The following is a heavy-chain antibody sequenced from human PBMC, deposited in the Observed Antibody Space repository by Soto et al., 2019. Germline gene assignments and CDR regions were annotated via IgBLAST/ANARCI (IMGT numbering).Heavy chain of an antibody. J-gene: IGHJ4*02. CDR3: ARSDEADF. CDR1: GFTFSSYG. CDR2: IWYDGSNK. V-gene: IGHV3-33*01. Sequence: QVQLVESGGGVVQPGRSLRLSCAASGFTFSSYGMHWVRQAPGKGLEWVALIWYDGSNKYYADSVKGRFTISRDNSNNTLYLQVNSLRVEDTAVYYCARSDEADFWGQGTLVTVSS.